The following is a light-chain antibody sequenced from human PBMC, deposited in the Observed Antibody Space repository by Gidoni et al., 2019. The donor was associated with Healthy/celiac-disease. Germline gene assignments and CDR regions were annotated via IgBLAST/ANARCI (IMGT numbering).Light chain of an antibody. J-gene: IGKJ1*01. Sequence: EVALTQSPDSLSLSPGGRATLSCRASQTISCSNLAWYQQNRGQAPRLLIYCTSTRAPGIPDRFSGSGSGTGFTLNISRLEPEDFEVYFCQLYGTSPVFGQGTKVEIK. CDR1: QTISCSN. V-gene: IGKV3-20*01. CDR3: QLYGTSPV. CDR2: CTS.